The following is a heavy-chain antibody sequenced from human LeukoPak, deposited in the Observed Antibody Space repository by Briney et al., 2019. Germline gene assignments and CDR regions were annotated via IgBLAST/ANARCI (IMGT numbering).Heavy chain of an antibody. CDR1: GFTFSSYS. Sequence: GGSLRLSCAASGFTFSSYSMNWVRQASGKGLEWVSSISSSSSYIYYADSVKGRFTISRDNAKISLYLQMNSLRAEDTAVYYCAREAGPYTGFDYWGQGTLVTVSS. J-gene: IGHJ4*02. CDR3: AREAGPYTGFDY. D-gene: IGHD3-16*01. V-gene: IGHV3-21*01. CDR2: ISSSSSYI.